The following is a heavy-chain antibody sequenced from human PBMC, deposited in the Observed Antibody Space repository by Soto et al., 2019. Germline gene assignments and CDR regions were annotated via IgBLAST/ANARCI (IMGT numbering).Heavy chain of an antibody. CDR1: GYSFTGYA. Sequence: GASVKVSCKASGYSFTGYAMHWVRRAPGQGLEWMGWINGNNGNTKCSPQFYGRVTFTRDTSANTGYMELRGLKPEDTAVYFCARDNQFLDKLLTSYFDFWGQGTQVTVSS. D-gene: IGHD1-1*01. V-gene: IGHV1-3*01. CDR3: ARDNQFLDKLLTSYFDF. CDR2: INGNNGNT. J-gene: IGHJ4*02.